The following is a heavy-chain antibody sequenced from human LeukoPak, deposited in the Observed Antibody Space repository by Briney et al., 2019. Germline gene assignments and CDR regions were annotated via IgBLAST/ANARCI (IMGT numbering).Heavy chain of an antibody. CDR3: AREVRFGELSSDAFDI. V-gene: IGHV4-31*03. CDR2: IYYRGST. Sequence: PSETLSLTCTVSGGSISSGGYYWRWIRQHPGKGLEWIGYIYYRGSTYYNPSLKSRVTISVDTSKNQFSLKLSSVTAADTAVYYCAREVRFGELSSDAFDIWGQGTMVTVSS. D-gene: IGHD3-10*01. CDR1: GGSISSGGYY. J-gene: IGHJ3*02.